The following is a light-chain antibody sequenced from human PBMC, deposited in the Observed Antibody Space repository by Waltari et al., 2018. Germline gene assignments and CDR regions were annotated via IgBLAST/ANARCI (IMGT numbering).Light chain of an antibody. CDR3: HVWHPHVDPGV. Sequence: SYVVTQPPSVSVAPGETATITCGGDHIGTYSVHWYQPKAGQDPVLVIFYDRDRPSGIPDRFSGSNSGNTATLTISRVEAGDEARYYCHVWHPHVDPGVFGTGTEVTVL. V-gene: IGLV3-21*04. CDR2: YDR. J-gene: IGLJ1*01. CDR1: HIGTYS.